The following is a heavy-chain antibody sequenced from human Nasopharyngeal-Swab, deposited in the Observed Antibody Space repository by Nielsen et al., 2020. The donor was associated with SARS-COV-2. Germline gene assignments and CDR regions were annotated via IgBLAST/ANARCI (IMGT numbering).Heavy chain of an antibody. D-gene: IGHD4-11*01. CDR3: ARGRGLDDYSNSPYYYYYYMDV. V-gene: IGHV1-69*13. J-gene: IGHJ6*03. CDR2: IIPIFGTA. Sequence: SVKVSCKASGGTFSSYAISWVRQAPGQGLEWMGGIIPIFGTANYAQKFQGRVTITADESTSTAYMELSSLRSEDTAAYYCARGRGLDDYSNSPYYYYYYMDVWGKGTTVTVSS. CDR1: GGTFSSYA.